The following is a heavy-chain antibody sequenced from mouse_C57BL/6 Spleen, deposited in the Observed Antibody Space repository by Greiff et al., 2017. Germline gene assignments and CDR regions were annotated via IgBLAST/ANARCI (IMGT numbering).Heavy chain of an antibody. D-gene: IGHD1-1*01. CDR1: GFTFSDYG. CDR2: ISNLAYSI. Sequence: EVQRVESGGGLVQPGGSLKLSCAASGFTFSDYGMAWVRQAPRKGPEWVAFISNLAYSIYYADTVTGRFTISREKAKNTLYLELSSLWSEDTAMYYCARPHYYGSSSYWYFDVWGTGTTVTVSS. J-gene: IGHJ1*03. V-gene: IGHV5-15*01. CDR3: ARPHYYGSSSYWYFDV.